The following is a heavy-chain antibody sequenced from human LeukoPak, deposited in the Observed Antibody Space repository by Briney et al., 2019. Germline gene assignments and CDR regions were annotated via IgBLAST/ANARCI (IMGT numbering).Heavy chain of an antibody. CDR1: GGSFSGYY. V-gene: IGHV4-34*01. J-gene: IGHJ5*02. CDR2: INHSGST. D-gene: IGHD6-13*01. CDR3: ARHRYSHWWFDP. Sequence: PSETLSLTCAVYGGSFSGYYWSWIRQPPGKGLEWIGEINHSGSTNYNPSLKSRVTISVDTSKNQFSLKLSSVTAADTAVYYCARHRYSHWWFDPWGQGTLVTVSS.